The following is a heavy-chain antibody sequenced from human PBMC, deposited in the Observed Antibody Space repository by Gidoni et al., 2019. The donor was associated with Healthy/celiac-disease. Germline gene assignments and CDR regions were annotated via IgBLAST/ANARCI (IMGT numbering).Heavy chain of an antibody. CDR1: GGSFSGYY. V-gene: IGHV4-34*01. CDR2: INHSGST. Sequence: QVQLQQWGAGLLKPSETLSLTCAVYGGSFSGYYWSWIRQPPGKGLEWIGEINHSGSTNYNPSLKSRVTISVDTSKNQFSLKLSSVTAADTAVYYCARGQVRMVVVALNWFDPWGQGTLVTVSS. J-gene: IGHJ5*02. CDR3: ARGQVRMVVVALNWFDP. D-gene: IGHD3-22*01.